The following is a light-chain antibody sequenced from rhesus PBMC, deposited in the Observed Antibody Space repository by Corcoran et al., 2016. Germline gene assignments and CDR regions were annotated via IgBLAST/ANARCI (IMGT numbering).Light chain of an antibody. CDR3: QQSNSNPLT. Sequence: DIQMSQSPSSLSASVGDRVTITCRASQGISSYLNWYQQKPGKDLKLLIFYANTLASWVPPRLSGCGSGTDFTLTISSLQAEDVATYYCQQSNSNPLTFGGGTKVVLK. CDR2: YAN. CDR1: QGISSY. J-gene: IGKJ4*01. V-gene: IGKV1-32*02.